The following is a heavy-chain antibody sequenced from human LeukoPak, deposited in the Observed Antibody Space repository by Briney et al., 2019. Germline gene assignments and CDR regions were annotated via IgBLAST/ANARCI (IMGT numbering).Heavy chain of an antibody. CDR2: IYHSGST. J-gene: IGHJ4*02. CDR3: ARDTGGYDRPYYFDY. V-gene: IGHV4-4*02. D-gene: IGHD5-12*01. Sequence: SETLSLTCAVSGGSISSSNWWSWVRQPPGKGLEWIGEIYHSGSTNYNPSLKSRVTISVDKSKNQFSLKLSSVTAADTAVYYCARDTGGYDRPYYFDYWGQGTLVTVSS. CDR1: GGSISSSNW.